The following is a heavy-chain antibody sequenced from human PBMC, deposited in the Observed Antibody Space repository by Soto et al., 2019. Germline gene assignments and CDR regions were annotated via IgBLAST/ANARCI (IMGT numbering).Heavy chain of an antibody. Sequence: PSETLSLTCTVSGGSISSSSYYWGWIRQPPGKGLEWIGSIYYSGSTYYNPSLKSRVTISVDTSKNQFSLKLSSVTAADTAVYYCARQAQTVTVYYYYGMDVWGQGTTVTVSS. CDR3: ARQAQTVTVYYYYGMDV. D-gene: IGHD4-17*01. CDR1: GGSISSSSYY. CDR2: IYYSGST. V-gene: IGHV4-39*01. J-gene: IGHJ6*02.